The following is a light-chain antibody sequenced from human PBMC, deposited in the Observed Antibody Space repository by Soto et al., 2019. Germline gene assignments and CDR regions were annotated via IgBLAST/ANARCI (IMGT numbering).Light chain of an antibody. V-gene: IGKV1-5*01. CDR1: QSISSW. J-gene: IGKJ1*01. CDR3: QHWET. CDR2: DAS. Sequence: DIQMTQSPSTLSASVGDRVTITCRASQSISSWLAWYQQKPGKAPKLLIYDASSLESGVPSRFSGSGSGTEFTLTISSLQPDDFATYYCQHWETLGQGTKVDIK.